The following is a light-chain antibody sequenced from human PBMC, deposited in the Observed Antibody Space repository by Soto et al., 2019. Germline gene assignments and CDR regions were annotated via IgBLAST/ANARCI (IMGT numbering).Light chain of an antibody. CDR2: GAS. CDR1: QSVSSNS. V-gene: IGKV3-20*01. CDR3: QQYGSSPFT. Sequence: EIVLTQSPGTLALSPGERATLSCRASQSVSSNSLTWYQQKRGQAPRLLIHGASSGATGIPDRCSGSGSGTDFTLTISGLEPEDFAVYYCQQYGSSPFTFGPGTKVGIK. J-gene: IGKJ3*01.